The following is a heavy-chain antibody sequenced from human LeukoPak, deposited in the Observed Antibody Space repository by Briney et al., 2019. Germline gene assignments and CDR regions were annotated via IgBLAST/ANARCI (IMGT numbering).Heavy chain of an antibody. CDR1: GGTFSSYA. CDR3: AREEYYDFWSDLVRDGHYYYYGMDV. D-gene: IGHD3-3*01. Sequence: SVTVSCKASGGTFSSYAISWVRQAPGQGLEWMGGIIPIFGTANYAQKFQGRVTITADKSTSTAYMELSSLRSEDTAVYYCAREEYYDFWSDLVRDGHYYYYGMDVWGQGTTVTVSS. J-gene: IGHJ6*02. V-gene: IGHV1-69*06. CDR2: IIPIFGTA.